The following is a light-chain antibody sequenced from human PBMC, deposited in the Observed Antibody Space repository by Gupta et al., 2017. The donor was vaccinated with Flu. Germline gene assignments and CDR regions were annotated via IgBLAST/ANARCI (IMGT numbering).Light chain of an antibody. CDR2: AAS. V-gene: IGKV1-39*01. Sequence: DIQMTQSPSSLSASVGDRVTITCRASQSISSYLNWYQQKPGKAPKLLIYAASSWQSGVPSRFGGSGCGKNFTLTISSRQPEDFASYYCQQNDSNPLFIFGQGTKLDIK. CDR1: QSISSY. J-gene: IGKJ2*01. CDR3: QQNDSNPLFI.